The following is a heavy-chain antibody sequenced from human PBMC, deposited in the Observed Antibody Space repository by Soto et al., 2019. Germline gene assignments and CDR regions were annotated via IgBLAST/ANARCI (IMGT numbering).Heavy chain of an antibody. J-gene: IGHJ6*02. D-gene: IGHD2-2*01. CDR2: IILIFGTA. V-gene: IGHV1-69*01. Sequence: QVQLVQSGAEVKKPGSSVKVSCKASGGTFSSYAISWVRQAPGQGLEWMGGIILIFGTANYAQKFQGRVTITADESTSTAYMELSSLRSEDTAVYYCARASGYCSSTSCFQKGLNYYYGMDVWGQGTTVTVSS. CDR3: ARASGYCSSTSCFQKGLNYYYGMDV. CDR1: GGTFSSYA.